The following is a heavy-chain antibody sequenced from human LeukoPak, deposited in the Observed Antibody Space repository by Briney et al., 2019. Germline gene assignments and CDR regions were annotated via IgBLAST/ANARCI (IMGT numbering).Heavy chain of an antibody. CDR2: ISSSGSTI. CDR3: ARGGVYYDSSGHFDY. D-gene: IGHD3-22*01. Sequence: GGSLRLSCAASGFTFSSYEMSWVRQAPGKGLEWVSCISSSGSTIYYADAVKGRFTISRDNAKNSLYLQMNSLRAEDTAVYYCARGGVYYDSSGHFDYWGQGTLVTVSS. CDR1: GFTFSSYE. V-gene: IGHV3-48*03. J-gene: IGHJ4*02.